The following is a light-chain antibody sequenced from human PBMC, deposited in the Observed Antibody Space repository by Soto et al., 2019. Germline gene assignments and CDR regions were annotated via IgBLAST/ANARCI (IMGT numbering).Light chain of an antibody. J-gene: IGKJ3*01. CDR3: QQRNSWPLT. CDR1: QSVSSY. Sequence: EIVLTQSPATLSLSPGERATLSCRASQSVSSYLAWYQQKPGQAPRLLIYDASNRATGIPARFSSSGSGTDFTLAISSLEPEDFAVYYCQQRNSWPLTFGPGTKVDIK. CDR2: DAS. V-gene: IGKV3-11*01.